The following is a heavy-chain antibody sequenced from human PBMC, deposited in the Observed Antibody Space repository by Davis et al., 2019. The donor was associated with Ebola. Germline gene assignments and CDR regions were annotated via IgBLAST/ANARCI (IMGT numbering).Heavy chain of an antibody. D-gene: IGHD6-13*01. Sequence: PGGSLRLSCAASGFTFSSYSMNWVRQAPGKGLEWVSYISSSSSTIYYADSVKGRFTISRDNAKNSLYLQMNSLRDEDTAVYYCAGGIAAAGTLRYYYGMDVWGQGTTVTVSS. CDR2: ISSSSSTI. CDR3: AGGIAAAGTLRYYYGMDV. CDR1: GFTFSSYS. J-gene: IGHJ6*02. V-gene: IGHV3-48*02.